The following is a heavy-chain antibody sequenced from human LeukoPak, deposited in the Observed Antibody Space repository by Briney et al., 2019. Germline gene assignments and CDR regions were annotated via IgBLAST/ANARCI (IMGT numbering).Heavy chain of an antibody. Sequence: ASVKVSCXASGYTFTGYYMHWVRLAPGQGLEWMGRINPNSGGTNYAQKFQGRVTMTRDTSISTAYMELSRLRSDDTAVYYCARDYYGSGSYSSWYFDYWGQGTLVTVSS. V-gene: IGHV1-2*06. CDR3: ARDYYGSGSYSSWYFDY. CDR2: INPNSGGT. D-gene: IGHD3-10*01. J-gene: IGHJ4*02. CDR1: GYTFTGYY.